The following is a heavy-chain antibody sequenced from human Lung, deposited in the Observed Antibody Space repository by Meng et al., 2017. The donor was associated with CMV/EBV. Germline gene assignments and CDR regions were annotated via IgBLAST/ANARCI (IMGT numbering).Heavy chain of an antibody. V-gene: IGHV1-69*05. CDR3: ARGVVHNYSNRHCDIDQ. CDR1: GGTFSAHT. Sequence: SVKVSXKASGGTFSAHTISWVRQDPGQGLERLGGLMPMFGTANFVQNFRGRITLTTDGSTSTAYMELRGLTSEDTALYFCARGVVHNYSNRHCDIDQWGHGXLVTVSS. D-gene: IGHD4-11*01. CDR2: LMPMFGTA. J-gene: IGHJ4*01.